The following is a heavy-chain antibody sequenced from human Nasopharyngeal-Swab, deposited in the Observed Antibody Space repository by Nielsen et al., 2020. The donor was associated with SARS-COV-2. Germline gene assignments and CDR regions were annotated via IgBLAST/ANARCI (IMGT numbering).Heavy chain of an antibody. J-gene: IGHJ4*02. CDR2: IYYNGNT. CDR3: VRSSSWYYFDY. CDR1: GASIAYSTFY. V-gene: IGHV4-39*01. Sequence: SETLSLTCTVSGASIAYSTFYWGWIRQPPGKGLEWIGNIYYNGNTYQNPSLKSRLTISVDKFKNQFSLQLSSVTAADTAVYYCVRSSSWYYFDYWAQGTQVTVSS. D-gene: IGHD6-13*01.